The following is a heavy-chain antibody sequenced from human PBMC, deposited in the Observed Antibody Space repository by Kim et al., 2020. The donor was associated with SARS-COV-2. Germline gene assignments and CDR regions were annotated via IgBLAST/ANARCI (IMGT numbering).Heavy chain of an antibody. CDR1: GGSISSGGYS. Sequence: SETLSLTCAVSGGSISSGGYSWSWIRQPPGKGLEWIGYIYHRGSTYYNPSPKSRVTISVDRSKNQFSLKLSSVTAAETAAYYCSRRGDFIDYWGQGTLVT. CDR3: SRRGDFIDY. J-gene: IGHJ4*02. D-gene: IGHD2-21*02. CDR2: IYHRGST. V-gene: IGHV4-30-2*01.